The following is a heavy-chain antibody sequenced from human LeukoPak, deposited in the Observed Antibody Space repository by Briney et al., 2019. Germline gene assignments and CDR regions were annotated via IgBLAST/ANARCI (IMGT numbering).Heavy chain of an antibody. CDR3: ANSLGYCSGGSCLGFDY. Sequence: GGSLRLSCAASGFTFSSYSMNWVRQAPGKGLEWVAVISYDGSNKYYADSVKGRFTISRDNSKNTLYLQMNSLRAEDTAVYYCANSLGYCSGGSCLGFDYWGQGTLVTVSS. D-gene: IGHD2-15*01. CDR1: GFTFSSYS. CDR2: ISYDGSNK. J-gene: IGHJ4*02. V-gene: IGHV3-30*18.